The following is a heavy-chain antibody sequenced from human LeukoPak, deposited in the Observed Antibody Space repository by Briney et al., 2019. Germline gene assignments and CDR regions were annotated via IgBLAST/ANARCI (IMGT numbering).Heavy chain of an antibody. Sequence: ASVKVSCKASGYTFTSYDINWVRQATGQGLEWMGWMNPNSGNTGYAQKFQGRVTITRNTSISTAYMELRSLRSDDTAVYYCTTVKHTALDYWGQGTLVTVSS. CDR3: TTVKHTALDY. D-gene: IGHD5-18*01. CDR2: MNPNSGNT. CDR1: GYTFTSYD. V-gene: IGHV1-8*03. J-gene: IGHJ4*02.